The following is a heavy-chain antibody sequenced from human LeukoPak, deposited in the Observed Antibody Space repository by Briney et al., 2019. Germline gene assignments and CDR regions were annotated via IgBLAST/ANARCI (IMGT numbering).Heavy chain of an antibody. CDR3: ARGYCTNGVCSSDYFDY. J-gene: IGHJ4*02. Sequence: PSETLSLTCTVSGGSISSSSYYWNWIPQHPGKGLEWIGYIYNSGSTYYNPSIKSRSTISLDTSKNQISLKLSSVIAADTAVYYCARGYCTNGVCSSDYFDYWGQGTLVTVSS. D-gene: IGHD2-8*01. CDR1: GGSISSSSYY. V-gene: IGHV4-31*03. CDR2: IYNSGST.